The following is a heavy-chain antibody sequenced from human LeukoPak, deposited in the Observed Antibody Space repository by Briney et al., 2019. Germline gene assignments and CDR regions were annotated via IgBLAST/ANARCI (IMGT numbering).Heavy chain of an antibody. Sequence: GGSLRLSCAASGFTFSSYEMNWVRQAPGKGLEWISYISSSGSTIYYADSVKGRFTISRDNAKNSLYLQMNSLRAEDTAAYYCARTIYDTFGHDQDAFDIWGLGTMVTVSS. CDR2: ISSSGSTI. CDR3: ARTIYDTFGHDQDAFDI. V-gene: IGHV3-48*03. D-gene: IGHD3-22*01. CDR1: GFTFSSYE. J-gene: IGHJ3*02.